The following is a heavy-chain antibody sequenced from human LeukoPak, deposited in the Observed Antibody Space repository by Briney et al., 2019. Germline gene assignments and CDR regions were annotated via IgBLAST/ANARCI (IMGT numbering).Heavy chain of an antibody. CDR1: GYTFTSYY. Sequence: ASVKVSCKASGYTFTSYYLHCVRQAPGQGLEWIGIINPSGGSTSYAQKFQGRVTMPSDTATSTVYMELSSLRSEDTAVYYCARGYYYDSSGPSFDCWGQGTLVTVSS. V-gene: IGHV1-46*01. D-gene: IGHD3-22*01. J-gene: IGHJ4*02. CDR3: ARGYYYDSSGPSFDC. CDR2: INPSGGST.